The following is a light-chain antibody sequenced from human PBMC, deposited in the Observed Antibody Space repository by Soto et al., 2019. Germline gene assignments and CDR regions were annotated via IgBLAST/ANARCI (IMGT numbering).Light chain of an antibody. J-gene: IGLJ3*02. CDR2: EVT. V-gene: IGLV2-14*01. CDR1: SSDVGGYNY. CDR3: QSFDSSLRDWV. Sequence: QSALTQPASVSGSPGQSITLSCTGSSSDVGGYNYVSWYQQHPGKAPKLMIYEVTDRPSGVSSRFSGSKSGNTASLTISGLQAEDEADYFCQSFDSSLRDWVFGGGTKLTVL.